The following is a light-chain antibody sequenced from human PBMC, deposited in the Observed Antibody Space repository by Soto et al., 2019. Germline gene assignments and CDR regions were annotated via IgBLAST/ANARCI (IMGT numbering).Light chain of an antibody. CDR2: LNRDGSH. V-gene: IGLV4-69*01. Sequence: QLVLTQSPSASASLGASVKLTCTLSSGHSNYAIAWHQQQPEKGPRYLMKLNRDGSHSKGDGIPNRFSGSSSGAERYLTIASLQSEEEADYYWQTGGSGIVIFGGGTKLTVL. J-gene: IGLJ2*01. CDR1: SGHSNYA. CDR3: QTGGSGIVI.